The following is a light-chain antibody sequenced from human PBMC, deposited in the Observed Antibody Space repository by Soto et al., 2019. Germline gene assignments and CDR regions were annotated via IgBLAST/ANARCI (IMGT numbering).Light chain of an antibody. Sequence: DIQMTQSPSTLSASVGDRVTITCRASQSISSWLAWYQQKPGEAPKLLIYDASSFESGVPARFSGSGSGTEFTLTISSLQPDDFATYYCQQYNSPWTFGQGTKVEIK. J-gene: IGKJ1*01. CDR2: DAS. CDR1: QSISSW. CDR3: QQYNSPWT. V-gene: IGKV1-5*01.